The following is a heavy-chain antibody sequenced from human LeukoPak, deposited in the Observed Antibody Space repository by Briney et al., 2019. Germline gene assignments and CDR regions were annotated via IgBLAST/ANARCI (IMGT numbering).Heavy chain of an antibody. CDR1: AYTFTSYY. CDR2: INPSGGST. D-gene: IGHD3-22*01. CDR3: ARGGLSSYYYDSSGQFDY. J-gene: IGHJ4*02. V-gene: IGHV1-46*01. Sequence: ASVKVSCKASAYTFTSYYIHWVRQAPGQGLEWMGIINPSGGSTSYAPKFQGRVTMTRDTSTSTVYMELTSLRSEDTAVYYCARGGLSSYYYDSSGQFDYWGQGTLVTVSS.